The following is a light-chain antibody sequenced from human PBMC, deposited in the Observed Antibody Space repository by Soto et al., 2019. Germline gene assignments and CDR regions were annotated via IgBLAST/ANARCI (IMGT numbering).Light chain of an antibody. CDR3: QQYDYSPRT. J-gene: IGKJ1*01. Sequence: ELVLKQSPGTLSLSPGDRATLSCRASLSLPSRSLAWYQQRPGQAPRVLISAASTRAADIPDRFSGSGSGTDFTLTINRLEPEDFAVYYCQQYDYSPRTFGQGTNVDIK. CDR2: AAS. CDR1: LSLPSRS. V-gene: IGKV3-20*01.